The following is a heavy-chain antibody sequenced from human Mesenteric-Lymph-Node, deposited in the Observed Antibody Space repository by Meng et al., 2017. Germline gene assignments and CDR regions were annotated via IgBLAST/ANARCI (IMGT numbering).Heavy chain of an antibody. CDR2: ISGSGPVT. D-gene: IGHD4-17*01. V-gene: IGHV3-23*01. CDR1: GFTFSSNG. Sequence: EVQRLESGGGGGQPGGSRRRACAASGFTFSSNGMNWVRQAPGKGLEWVSSISGSGPVTYYADSVKGRFTISRDNSKNTLYLQMNSLKAEDTAVYYCAKALTTVTTAVDYWGQGTLVTVSS. CDR3: AKALTTVTTAVDY. J-gene: IGHJ4*02.